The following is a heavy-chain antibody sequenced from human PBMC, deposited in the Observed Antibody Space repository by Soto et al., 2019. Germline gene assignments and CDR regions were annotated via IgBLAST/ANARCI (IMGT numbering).Heavy chain of an antibody. Sequence: GGSVRLSCASSSFTFISYSMNWVRQAPGKGLEWVSSISSSSSYIYYADSVKGRFTISRDNAKNSLYLQMTSLRAEYTAVYYCARGGEWSSFLLNYCYYGRDVWGQGTTVTVSS. CDR3: ARGGEWSSFLLNYCYYGRDV. D-gene: IGHD6-13*01. V-gene: IGHV3-21*01. J-gene: IGHJ6*02. CDR1: SFTFISYS. CDR2: ISSSSSYI.